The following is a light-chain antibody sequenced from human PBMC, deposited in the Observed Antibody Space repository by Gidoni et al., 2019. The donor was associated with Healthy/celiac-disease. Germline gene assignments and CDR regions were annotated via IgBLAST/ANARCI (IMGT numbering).Light chain of an antibody. J-gene: IGKJ3*01. CDR3: QQRSNWPT. V-gene: IGKV3-11*01. CDR1: QSVSSY. CDR2: DAS. Sequence: VLTQSPATVSLSPWERAILSRRASQSVSSYLAWYQQKPGQAPRLLIYDASNRATGIPARFSGSGSGTDFTLTISSLEPEDFAVYYCQQRSNWPTFGPGTKVDIK.